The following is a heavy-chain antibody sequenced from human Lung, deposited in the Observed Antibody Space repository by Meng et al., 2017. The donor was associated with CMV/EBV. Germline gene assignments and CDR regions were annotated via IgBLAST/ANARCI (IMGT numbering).Heavy chain of an antibody. D-gene: IGHD7-27*01. CDR3: VRANLGSADY. V-gene: IGHV1-2*06. CDR2: ITPSSCGT. CDR1: GYTFTGYY. Sequence: VPLGRSGAVVEKPGADVKVPCKASGYTFTGYYRHWLRQAPGQGLEWGGRITPSSCGTTYAQKFQGRVIMTRDTSISTAYMELSSLRSDDAAIYYCVRANLGSADYWGQGTLVTVSS. J-gene: IGHJ4*02.